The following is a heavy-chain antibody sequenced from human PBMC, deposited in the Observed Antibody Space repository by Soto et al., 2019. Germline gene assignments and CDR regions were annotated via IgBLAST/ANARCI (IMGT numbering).Heavy chain of an antibody. CDR1: GGSISSGGYS. Sequence: SETLSLTCTVSGGSISSGGYSCSWIRQPPGKGLEWIGYIYYSGSTYYNPSLKTRVTISVDRSKNQFSLKLNSVTAADTAAYYCARAALYSGYDFSVSSWGQGTLVTVSS. J-gene: IGHJ4*02. V-gene: IGHV4-30-2*01. CDR2: IYYSGST. CDR3: ARAALYSGYDFSVSS. D-gene: IGHD5-12*01.